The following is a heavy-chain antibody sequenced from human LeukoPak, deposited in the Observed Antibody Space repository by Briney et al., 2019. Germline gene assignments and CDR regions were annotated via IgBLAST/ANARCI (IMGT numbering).Heavy chain of an antibody. Sequence: GRSLRLSCAASGFTFSSYAMHWVRQAPGKGLEWVAVISYDGSNKYYADSVKGRFTISRDNSKNTLYLQMNSLRAEDTAVYYCARDDALTTLTTEPGYWGQGTLVTVSS. CDR2: ISYDGSNK. V-gene: IGHV3-30*04. D-gene: IGHD4-17*01. J-gene: IGHJ4*02. CDR3: ARDDALTTLTTEPGY. CDR1: GFTFSSYA.